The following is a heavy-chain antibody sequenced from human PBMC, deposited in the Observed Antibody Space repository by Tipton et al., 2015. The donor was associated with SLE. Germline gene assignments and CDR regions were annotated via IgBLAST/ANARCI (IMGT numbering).Heavy chain of an antibody. V-gene: IGHV1-69*13. CDR2: IIPIFGTA. Sequence: QSGPEVKKPGASVKVSCKASGYTFTGYYMHWVRQAPGQGLEWMGGIIPIFGTANYAQKFQGRVTITADESTSTAYMELSSLRSEDTAVYYCARVGDYYDSSGPFDYWGQGTLVTVSS. D-gene: IGHD3-22*01. CDR3: ARVGDYYDSSGPFDY. J-gene: IGHJ4*02. CDR1: GYTFTGYY.